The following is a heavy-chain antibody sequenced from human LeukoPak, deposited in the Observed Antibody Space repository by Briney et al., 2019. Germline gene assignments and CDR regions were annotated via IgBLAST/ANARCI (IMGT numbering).Heavy chain of an antibody. V-gene: IGHV3-11*01. CDR3: ATRSSGWYDKGVFDY. CDR2: ISSSGSTI. J-gene: IGHJ4*02. Sequence: PGGSLRLSCAASGFTFSDYYMSWIRQAPGKGLEWVSYISSSGSTIYYADSVKGRFTISRDNAKNSLYLQMNSLRAEDTAVYYCATRSSGWYDKGVFDYWGQGTLVTVSS. D-gene: IGHD6-19*01. CDR1: GFTFSDYY.